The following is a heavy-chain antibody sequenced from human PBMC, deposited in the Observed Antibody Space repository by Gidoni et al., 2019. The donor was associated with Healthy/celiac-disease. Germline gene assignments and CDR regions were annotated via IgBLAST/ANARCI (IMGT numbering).Heavy chain of an antibody. J-gene: IGHJ4*02. CDR3: AREGHPAMVTGEDY. CDR1: GFPFSSYS. V-gene: IGHV3-21*01. CDR2: ISSSSSYI. Sequence: EVQLVESGGGLVKPGGSLRLSCAASGFPFSSYSMNWVRQAPGKGLAWVSSISSSSSYIYYADSVKGRFTISRDNAKNSLYLQMNSRRAEDTAVYYCAREGHPAMVTGEDYWGQGTLVTVSS. D-gene: IGHD5-18*01.